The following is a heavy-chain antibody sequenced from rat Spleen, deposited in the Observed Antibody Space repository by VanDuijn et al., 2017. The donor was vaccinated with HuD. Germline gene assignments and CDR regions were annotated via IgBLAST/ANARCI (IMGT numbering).Heavy chain of an antibody. CDR3: AREPYFDY. CDR1: GFTFSNFG. Sequence: VQLVESGGGLVQPGRSLKLSCAASGFTFSNFGMHWIRQPPGKGLEWIGAIWSGGSTDYNSALKSRLSISRDTSKSQVLLKMNSLQTEDTAMYFCAREPYFDYWGQGVMVTVSS. V-gene: IGHV2-15*01. CDR2: IWSGGST. J-gene: IGHJ2*01.